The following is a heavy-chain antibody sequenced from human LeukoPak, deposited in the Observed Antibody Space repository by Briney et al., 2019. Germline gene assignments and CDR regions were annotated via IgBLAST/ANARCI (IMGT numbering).Heavy chain of an antibody. J-gene: IGHJ4*02. CDR1: GFTFTSYA. CDR2: ISGSGGST. V-gene: IGHV3-23*01. D-gene: IGHD2-15*01. Sequence: GGSLRLSCAASGFTFTSYAMSWVRQAPGKGLEWVSAISGSGGSTYYADSVKGRFTISRDNSKNTLYPQMNSLRAEDTAVYYCAKDLAFGVAHWGQGTLVTVSS. CDR3: AKDLAFGVAH.